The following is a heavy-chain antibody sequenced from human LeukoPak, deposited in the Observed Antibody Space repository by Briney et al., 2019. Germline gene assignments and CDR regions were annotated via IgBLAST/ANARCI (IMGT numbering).Heavy chain of an antibody. CDR3: ARGYPIQGVIIYGRRGRWFDP. J-gene: IGHJ5*02. CDR1: GGSFSGYY. D-gene: IGHD3-10*01. CDR2: INHSGST. Sequence: SETLSLTCAVYGGSFSGYYWSWIRQPPGKGLEWIGEINHSGSTNYNPFLKSRVTISVDTSKNQFSLKLSSVTAADTAVYYCARGYPIQGVIIYGRRGRWFDPWGQGTLVTVSS. V-gene: IGHV4-34*01.